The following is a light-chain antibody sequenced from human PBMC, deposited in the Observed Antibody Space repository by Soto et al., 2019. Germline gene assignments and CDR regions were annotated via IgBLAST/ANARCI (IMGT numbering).Light chain of an antibody. CDR2: GVN. CDR1: SSDVANYKY. V-gene: IGLV2-11*01. J-gene: IGLJ1*01. CDR3: CSYAGTYTRV. Sequence: QSALTQPRSVSGSPGQSVTMSCTRTSSDVANYKYVSWYQQHPGKAPKLMIYGVNKRPSGVPYRFSGSKSGNTASLTISGLQAEGEADYYCCSYAGTYTRVFGTGTKVTVL.